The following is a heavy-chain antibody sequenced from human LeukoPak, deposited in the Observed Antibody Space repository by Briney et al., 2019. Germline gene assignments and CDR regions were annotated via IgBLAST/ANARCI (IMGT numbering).Heavy chain of an antibody. D-gene: IGHD1-1*01. V-gene: IGHV1-69*13. CDR2: IIPIFGTA. CDR3: ARGLLERRLDY. Sequence: GASVKVSCKASGFTFTIYGISWVRQAPGQGLEWMGGIIPIFGTANYAQKFQGRVTITADESTSTAYMELSSLRSEDTAVYYCARGLLERRLDYWGQGTLVTVSS. CDR1: GFTFTIYG. J-gene: IGHJ4*02.